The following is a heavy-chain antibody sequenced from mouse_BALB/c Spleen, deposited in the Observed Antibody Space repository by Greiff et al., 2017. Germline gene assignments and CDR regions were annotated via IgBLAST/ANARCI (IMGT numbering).Heavy chain of an antibody. D-gene: IGHD2-4*01. V-gene: IGHV5-17*02. CDR1: GFTFSSFG. J-gene: IGHJ4*01. CDR2: ISSGSSTI. Sequence: EVQGVESGGGLVQPGGSRKLSCAASGFTFSSFGMHWVRQAPEKGLEWVAYISSGSSTIYYADTVKGRFTISRDNPKNTLFLQMTSLRSEDTAMYYCARPPYYDYPFYAMDYWGQGTSVTVSS. CDR3: ARPPYYDYPFYAMDY.